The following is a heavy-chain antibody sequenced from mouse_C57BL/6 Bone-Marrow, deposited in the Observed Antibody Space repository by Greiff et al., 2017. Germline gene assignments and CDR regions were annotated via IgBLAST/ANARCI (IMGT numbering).Heavy chain of an antibody. Sequence: QVHVKQPGAELVMPGASVKLSCKASGYTFTSYWMHWVKQRPGQGLEWIGEIVPSDSYTNYNQKFKGKSTLTVDKSSSTAYMQLSSLTSEDSAVYYCAREELGFIRFAYWGQGTLVTVSA. D-gene: IGHD1-2*01. J-gene: IGHJ3*01. CDR3: AREELGFIRFAY. CDR2: IVPSDSYT. V-gene: IGHV1-69*01. CDR1: GYTFTSYW.